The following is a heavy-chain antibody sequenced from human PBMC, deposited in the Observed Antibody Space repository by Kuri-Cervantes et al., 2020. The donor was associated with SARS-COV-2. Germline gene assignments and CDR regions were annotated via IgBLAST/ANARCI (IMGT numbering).Heavy chain of an antibody. Sequence: SETLSLTCPVSGGSISSYYWSWIRQPPGKGLEWIGYIYYSGSTNYNPSLKSRVTISVDTSKNQFSLKLSSVTAADTAVYYCARDEASRRVAGYYYYYGMDVWGQGTTVTVSS. V-gene: IGHV4-59*12. J-gene: IGHJ6*02. CDR3: ARDEASRRVAGYYYYYGMDV. D-gene: IGHD6-19*01. CDR2: IYYSGST. CDR1: GGSISSYY.